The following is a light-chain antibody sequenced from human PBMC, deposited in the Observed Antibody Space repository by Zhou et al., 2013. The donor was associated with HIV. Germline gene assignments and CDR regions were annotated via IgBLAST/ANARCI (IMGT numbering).Light chain of an antibody. CDR3: HHSNSLYP. CDR2: GAS. CDR1: QNVSGIY. J-gene: IGKJ2*01. V-gene: IGKV3-20*01. Sequence: EVVLTQSPDTLSLSPGETASLSCRASQNVSGIYLAWFLQRRGQTPRLLIYGASNRASDTPDRFSGSGSGTDFTLTIARLEPEDFAMYYCHHSNSLYPFGQGTKLEI.